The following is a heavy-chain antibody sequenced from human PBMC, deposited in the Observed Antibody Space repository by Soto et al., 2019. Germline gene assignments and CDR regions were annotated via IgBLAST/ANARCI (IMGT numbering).Heavy chain of an antibody. D-gene: IGHD3-10*01. Sequence: SVKVSCKASGGTFSRYTINWVRQAPGQGLEWMGGITPMFGKPNYAQKFQGRVTITADESTSTAYMELRSLRSDDTAVYYCAREIEGPPPKTHRFLDYWGQGTLVTVSS. CDR1: GGTFSRYT. J-gene: IGHJ4*02. V-gene: IGHV1-69*13. CDR3: AREIEGPPPKTHRFLDY. CDR2: ITPMFGKP.